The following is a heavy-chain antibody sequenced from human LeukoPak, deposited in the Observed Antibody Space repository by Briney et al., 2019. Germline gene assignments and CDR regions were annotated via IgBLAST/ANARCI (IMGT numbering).Heavy chain of an antibody. CDR1: GGSISSYY. CDR3: ARVASSSYLYFDY. V-gene: IGHV4-59*01. D-gene: IGHD6-13*01. Sequence: SETLSLTCTVSGGSISSYYWSWIRQPPGKGLEWIGYIYYSGSTNYNPSLKSRVTISVDTSKNQFSLKLSSVTAADTAVYYCARVASSSYLYFDYWGQGTLVTASS. J-gene: IGHJ4*02. CDR2: IYYSGST.